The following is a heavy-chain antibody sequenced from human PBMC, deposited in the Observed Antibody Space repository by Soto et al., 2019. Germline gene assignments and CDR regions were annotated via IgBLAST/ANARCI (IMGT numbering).Heavy chain of an antibody. CDR3: AKTYTIAARLNLFDY. Sequence: GGSLRLSCAASGFTFSSYGMHWVRQAPGKGLEWVAVISYDGSNKYYADYVKGRFTISRDNSKNTLYLQMNSLRAEDTAVYYCAKTYTIAARLNLFDYWGQGTLVTVSS. CDR2: ISYDGSNK. CDR1: GFTFSSYG. V-gene: IGHV3-30*18. D-gene: IGHD6-6*01. J-gene: IGHJ4*02.